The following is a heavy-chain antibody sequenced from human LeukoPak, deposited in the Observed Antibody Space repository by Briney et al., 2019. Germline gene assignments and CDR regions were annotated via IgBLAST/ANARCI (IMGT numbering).Heavy chain of an antibody. V-gene: IGHV3-7*01. Sequence: PGGSLRLSCSASGFTFSSYWMSWVRQAPGKGLEWVANINQDGSVKYHVDSVKGRFTISRDNARNSLYLQMNSLRAEDTAVYYCARGTYGGYFDYWGQGTLVTVSS. J-gene: IGHJ4*02. CDR2: INQDGSVK. D-gene: IGHD4/OR15-4a*01. CDR3: ARGTYGGYFDY. CDR1: GFTFSSYW.